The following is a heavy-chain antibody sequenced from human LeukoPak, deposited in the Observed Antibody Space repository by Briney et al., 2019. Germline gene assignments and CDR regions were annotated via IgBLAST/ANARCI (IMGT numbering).Heavy chain of an antibody. D-gene: IGHD3-3*01. CDR3: ARIDFGVSYEAQTDY. CDR1: GGTFSSYA. J-gene: IGHJ4*02. V-gene: IGHV1-69*13. Sequence: SVKVSCKASGGTFSSYAISWVRQAPGQGLEWMGGIIPIFGTANYAQKFQGRVTITADESTSTAYMELSSLRSEDTAVYYCARIDFGVSYEAQTDYWGQGTLVTVSS. CDR2: IIPIFGTA.